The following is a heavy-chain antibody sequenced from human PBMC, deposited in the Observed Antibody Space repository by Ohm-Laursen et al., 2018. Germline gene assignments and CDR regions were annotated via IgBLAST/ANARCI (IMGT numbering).Heavy chain of an antibody. D-gene: IGHD3-10*01. J-gene: IGHJ4*02. CDR3: AKDKGYYRSGSYGPPDF. CDR2: ISSSGSPK. Sequence: GSLRLSCAASGFTFSGYYMSWIRQAPGKGLEWVSYISSSGSPKNYADSVKGRFIISRDNAKNSVYLQMNSLRAEDTALYYCAKDKGYYRSGSYGPPDFWGQGTLVTVSS. V-gene: IGHV3-11*04. CDR1: GFTFSGYY.